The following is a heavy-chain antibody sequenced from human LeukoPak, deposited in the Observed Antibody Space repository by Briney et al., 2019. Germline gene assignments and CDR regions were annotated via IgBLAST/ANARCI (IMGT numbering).Heavy chain of an antibody. CDR1: GFTFSSYA. CDR3: ARGHGYYFDY. J-gene: IGHJ4*02. V-gene: IGHV3-30-3*01. Sequence: PGGSLRLSCAASGFTFSSYAMHWVRQAPGKGLEWVAVISYDGSNKYYADPVKGRFTISRDNSKNTLYLQMNSLRAEDTAVYYCARGHGYYFDYWGQGTLVTVSS. CDR2: ISYDGSNK.